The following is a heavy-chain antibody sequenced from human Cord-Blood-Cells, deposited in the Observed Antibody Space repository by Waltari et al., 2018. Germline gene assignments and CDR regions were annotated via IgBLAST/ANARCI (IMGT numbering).Heavy chain of an antibody. CDR2: ISHSGST. CDR3: ARRGDAAMEFDY. CDR1: GGSISSGYSY. J-gene: IGHJ4*02. Sequence: QVQLQESGPGLVKPSQTLSLTCIVSGGSISSGYSYWSWIRQPPGKGLEWIGYISHSGSTYYNASLKSRVTISVDMSKNQFSLKLSSVTAADTAVYYCARRGDAAMEFDYWGQGTLVTVSS. D-gene: IGHD3-16*01. V-gene: IGHV4-30-4*08.